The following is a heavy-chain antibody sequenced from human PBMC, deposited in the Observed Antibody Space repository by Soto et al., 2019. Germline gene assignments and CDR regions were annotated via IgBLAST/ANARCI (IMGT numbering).Heavy chain of an antibody. Sequence: GASVKVSCKASGYTFTSYAMHWVRQAPGQRLEWMGWINAGNGNTKYSQKFQGRVTITRDTSASTAYMELNSLRSEDTAVYYCARQYYDILTGYYWPFDYWGQGTLVTVSS. D-gene: IGHD3-9*01. V-gene: IGHV1-3*01. CDR1: GYTFTSYA. CDR2: INAGNGNT. CDR3: ARQYYDILTGYYWPFDY. J-gene: IGHJ4*02.